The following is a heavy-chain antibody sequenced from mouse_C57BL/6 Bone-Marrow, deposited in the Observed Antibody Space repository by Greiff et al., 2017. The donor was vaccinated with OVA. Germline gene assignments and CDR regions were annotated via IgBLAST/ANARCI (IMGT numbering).Heavy chain of an antibody. J-gene: IGHJ4*01. CDR2: ISNGGGST. CDR1: GFTFSDYY. D-gene: IGHD2-4*01. Sequence: EVQGVESGGGLVQPGGSLKLSCAASGFTFSDYYMYWVRQTPEKRLEWVAYISNGGGSTYYPDTVKGRFTISRDNAKNTLYLQMSRLKSEDTAMYYCARIKRYAMDYWGQGTSVTVSS. V-gene: IGHV5-12*01. CDR3: ARIKRYAMDY.